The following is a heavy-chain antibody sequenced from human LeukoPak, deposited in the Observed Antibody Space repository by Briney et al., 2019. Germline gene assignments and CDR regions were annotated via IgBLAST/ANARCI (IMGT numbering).Heavy chain of an antibody. CDR1: GGSVSSGSYY. D-gene: IGHD1-7*01. V-gene: IGHV4-61*01. Sequence: SETLSLTCTVSGGSVSSGSYYWSWIRQPPGKGREWIGYIYYSGSTNYNPSLKSRVTISVDTSKNQFSLKLSSVTAADTAVYYCAREGINWNYGDAFDIWGQGTMVTVSS. CDR2: IYYSGST. J-gene: IGHJ3*02. CDR3: AREGINWNYGDAFDI.